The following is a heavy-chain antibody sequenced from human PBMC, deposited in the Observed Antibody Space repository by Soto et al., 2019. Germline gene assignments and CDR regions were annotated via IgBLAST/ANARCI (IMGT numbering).Heavy chain of an antibody. D-gene: IGHD2-2*01. CDR1: SVAFSKFI. Sequence: QAQLEQSGGEVKKPGSSVKVSCKASSVAFSKFIVTWVRQAPGVGLEWVGGIIPVFGTANYAQEFQGRVTITADESTSTSYMEVNNLRSEDTAVYYCAKVRYSSPMGYYDGMDVWGQGTTVTVSS. J-gene: IGHJ6*02. CDR3: AKVRYSSPMGYYDGMDV. CDR2: IIPVFGTA. V-gene: IGHV1-69*01.